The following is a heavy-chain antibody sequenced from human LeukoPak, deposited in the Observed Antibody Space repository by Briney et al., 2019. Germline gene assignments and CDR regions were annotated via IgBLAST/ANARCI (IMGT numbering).Heavy chain of an antibody. V-gene: IGHV3-74*01. D-gene: IGHD2-15*01. CDR1: GFSFSDYW. CDR3: ARARRVVVAATDPLYYYYGMDV. Sequence: GGSLRLSCAASGFSFSDYWMHWVRQAPGKGLVWLSRINSDGGYMSFADSVKGRFTISRENAKNSLYLQMNSLRAGDTAVYYCARARRVVVAATDPLYYYYGMDVWGQGTTVTVSS. J-gene: IGHJ6*02. CDR2: INSDGGYM.